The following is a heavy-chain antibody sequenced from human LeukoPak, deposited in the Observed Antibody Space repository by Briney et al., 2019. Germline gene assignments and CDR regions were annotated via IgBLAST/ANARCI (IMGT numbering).Heavy chain of an antibody. V-gene: IGHV1-2*02. Sequence: GASVKVSCKASGYTFTSYGISWVRQAPGQGLEWMGWINPNSGGTNYAQKFQGRVTMTRDTSISTAYMELSRLRSDDTAVYYCARDRVPPEVLRFLEWSRPYGMGVWGQGTTVTVSS. J-gene: IGHJ6*02. CDR3: ARDRVPPEVLRFLEWSRPYGMGV. D-gene: IGHD3-3*01. CDR2: INPNSGGT. CDR1: GYTFTSYG.